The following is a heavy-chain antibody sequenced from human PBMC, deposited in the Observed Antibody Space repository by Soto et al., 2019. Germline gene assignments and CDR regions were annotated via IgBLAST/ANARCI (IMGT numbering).Heavy chain of an antibody. CDR1: CGSISSSSFY. V-gene: IGHV4-39*01. J-gene: IGHJ4*02. CDR3: VRSYYDILTGYSPLPGY. Sequence: QLQLPESGPRLVKPSGTLSPTRTVSCGSISSSSFYWGWIRPPPREGLEWVGSVFYSGSTYYNPSLKSQGTISVDTSKNQFSLKLSSVTAADTAVYYCVRSYYDILTGYSPLPGYWGQGTLVTVSS. CDR2: VFYSGST. D-gene: IGHD3-9*01.